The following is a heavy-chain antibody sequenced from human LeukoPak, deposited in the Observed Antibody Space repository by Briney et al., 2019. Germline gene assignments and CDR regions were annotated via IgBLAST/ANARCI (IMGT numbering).Heavy chain of an antibody. V-gene: IGHV3-23*01. Sequence: GGSLRLSCAASGFTFSSYAMSWVRQAPGKGLEWVSAISGSGGSTYYADSVKGRFTISRDNSKNTLYLQMNSLRAEDTAVYYCAKDHCTNGVCYKFAFDIWGQGTMVTVSS. D-gene: IGHD2-8*01. J-gene: IGHJ3*02. CDR2: ISGSGGST. CDR3: AKDHCTNGVCYKFAFDI. CDR1: GFTFSSYA.